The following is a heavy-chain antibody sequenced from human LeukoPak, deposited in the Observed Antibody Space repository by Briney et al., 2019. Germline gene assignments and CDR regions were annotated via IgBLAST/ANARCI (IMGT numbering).Heavy chain of an antibody. D-gene: IGHD6-19*01. CDR1: GFTFSSYA. J-gene: IGHJ5*02. V-gene: IGHV3-66*02. Sequence: GGSLRLSCAVSGFTFSSYAMSWVRQAPGKGLEWVSVIYSGDSTHYADSVKGRFTISSDNSKNTLYLQMNSLRAEDTAVYYCTRVLTSGWYEWFDPWGQGTLVTVSS. CDR3: TRVLTSGWYEWFDP. CDR2: IYSGDST.